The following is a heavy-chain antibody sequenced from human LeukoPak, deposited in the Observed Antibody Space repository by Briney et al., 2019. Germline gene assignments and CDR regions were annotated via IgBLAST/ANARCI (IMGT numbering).Heavy chain of an antibody. V-gene: IGHV3-30*18. Sequence: QSGGSLRLSCAASGFTFSSYGMHWVRQAPGKGLEWVAVISYDGSNKYYADSVKGRFTISRDNSKNTLYLQMNSLRAEDTAVYYCAKDSRKIYYYYYMDVWGKGTTVTVSS. J-gene: IGHJ6*03. D-gene: IGHD1-14*01. CDR3: AKDSRKIYYYYYMDV. CDR2: ISYDGSNK. CDR1: GFTFSSYG.